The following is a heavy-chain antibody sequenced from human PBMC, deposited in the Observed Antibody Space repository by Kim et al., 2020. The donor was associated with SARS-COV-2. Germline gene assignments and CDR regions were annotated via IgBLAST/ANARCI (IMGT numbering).Heavy chain of an antibody. CDR3: ARDPGYDFWSGSTLYYYYYGMDV. CDR2: ISAYNGNT. Sequence: ASVKVSCKASGYTFTSYGISWVRQAPGQGLEWMGWISAYNGNTNYAQKLQGRVTMTTETSTSTAYTELRSLRSDDTAVYYCARDPGYDFWSGSTLYYYYYGMDVWGQGTTVTVSS. J-gene: IGHJ6*02. CDR1: GYTFTSYG. V-gene: IGHV1-18*04. D-gene: IGHD3-3*01.